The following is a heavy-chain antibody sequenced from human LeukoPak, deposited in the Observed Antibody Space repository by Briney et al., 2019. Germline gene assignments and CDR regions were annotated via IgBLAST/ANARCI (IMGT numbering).Heavy chain of an antibody. CDR3: ARGKQWLEPFDN. CDR1: GGSFSGYY. D-gene: IGHD6-19*01. J-gene: IGHJ4*02. CDR2: VKQDGSEK. Sequence: ASETLSLTCAVYGGSFSGYYWSWIRQAPGKGLEWVANVKQDGSEKYYVDSVKGRFTISRDNAKNSLYLQMNSLRAEDTAFYYCARGKQWLEPFDNWGQGTLVTVSS. V-gene: IGHV3-7*01.